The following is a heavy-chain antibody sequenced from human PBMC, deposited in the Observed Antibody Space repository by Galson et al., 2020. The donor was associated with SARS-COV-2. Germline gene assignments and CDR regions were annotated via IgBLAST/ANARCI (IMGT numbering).Heavy chain of an antibody. Sequence: GESLKISCAASGFTFDDYGMSWVRQAPGKGLEWVSGINWNGGSTGYADSVKGRFTISRDNAKNSLYLQMNSLRAEDTALYYCARDPTYDYDSSGYYGGAFDIWGQGTMVTVSS. J-gene: IGHJ3*02. CDR3: ARDPTYDYDSSGYYGGAFDI. CDR1: GFTFDDYG. D-gene: IGHD3-22*01. CDR2: INWNGGST. V-gene: IGHV3-20*04.